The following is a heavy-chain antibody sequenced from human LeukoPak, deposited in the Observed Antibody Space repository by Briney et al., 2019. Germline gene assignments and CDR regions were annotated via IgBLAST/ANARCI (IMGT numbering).Heavy chain of an antibody. CDR2: INPNGGST. CDR3: ARDRGYYDSSAPSYYFDY. V-gene: IGHV1-46*01. Sequence: ASVKVSCKASGYTFTRYYMHWVRQAPGQGLEWMGMINPNGGSTSYAQNFQGRVTLTSDTSTSIVYMEVSSLRSEDTAVYYCARDRGYYDSSAPSYYFDYWGQGTLVTISS. D-gene: IGHD3-22*01. J-gene: IGHJ4*02. CDR1: GYTFTRYY.